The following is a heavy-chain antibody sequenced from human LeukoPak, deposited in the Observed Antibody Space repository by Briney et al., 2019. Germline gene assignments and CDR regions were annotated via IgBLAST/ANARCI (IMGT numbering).Heavy chain of an antibody. J-gene: IGHJ2*01. CDR1: GFTFSSYD. Sequence: GGSLRLSCAAPGFTFSSYDMHWVRQATGKGLEWVSGISTAGETNYPGSVKGRFTISRENAKNSVYLQMNSLRAGDTAVYCAREIAVAGTWYFDLWGRGTLVTVSS. V-gene: IGHV3-13*01. CDR2: ISTAGET. D-gene: IGHD6-19*01. CDR3: AREIAVAGTWYFDL.